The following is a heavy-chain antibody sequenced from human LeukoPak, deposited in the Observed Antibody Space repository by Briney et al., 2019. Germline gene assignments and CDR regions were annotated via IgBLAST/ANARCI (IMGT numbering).Heavy chain of an antibody. V-gene: IGHV4-31*03. D-gene: IGHD2-15*01. CDR1: GGSISSGGYY. Sequence: SQTLSLTCTVSGGSISSGGYYWSWIRQHPGKGLEWIGYIYYSGSTYYNPSLKSRVTISVDTSKNQFSLKLSSVTAADTAVHYCARGYCSGGSCYPFDYWGQGTLVTVSS. CDR3: ARGYCSGGSCYPFDY. CDR2: IYYSGST. J-gene: IGHJ4*02.